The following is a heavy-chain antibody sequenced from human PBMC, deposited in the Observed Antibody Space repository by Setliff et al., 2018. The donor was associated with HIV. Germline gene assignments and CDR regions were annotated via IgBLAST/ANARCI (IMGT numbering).Heavy chain of an antibody. CDR2: INAGNGNT. D-gene: IGHD2-2*02. V-gene: IGHV1-3*01. J-gene: IGHJ6*02. CDR3: AREGGYCSSTSCYKYYYYGMDV. CDR1: GYTFTSYA. Sequence: RASVKVSCKASGYTFTSYAMHWVRQAPGQRLEWMGWINAGNGNTKYSQKFQGRVTITRDTSASTAYMELSSLRSEDTAVYYCAREGGYCSSTSCYKYYYYGMDVWGQGTTVTVSS.